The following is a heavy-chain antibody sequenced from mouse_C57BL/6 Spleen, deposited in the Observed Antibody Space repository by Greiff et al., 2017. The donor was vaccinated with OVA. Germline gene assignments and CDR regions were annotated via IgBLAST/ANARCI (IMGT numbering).Heavy chain of an antibody. D-gene: IGHD1-1*01. CDR1: GYTFTSYW. CDR2: IDPSDSYT. Sequence: VQLQQPGAELVRPGTSVKLSCKASGYTFTSYWMHWVKQRPGQGLEWIGVIDPSDSYTNYNQKFKGKATLTVDTSSSTAYMQLSSLTSEDSAVYYCAKSYYYGSSYGAMDYWGQGTSVTVSS. V-gene: IGHV1-59*01. J-gene: IGHJ4*01. CDR3: AKSYYYGSSYGAMDY.